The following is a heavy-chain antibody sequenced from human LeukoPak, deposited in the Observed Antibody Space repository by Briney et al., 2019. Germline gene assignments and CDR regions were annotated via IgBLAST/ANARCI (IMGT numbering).Heavy chain of an antibody. D-gene: IGHD2-2*02. Sequence: GGSLRLSCAASGFTLSSYWMSWVRQAPGKGLGWVANIKQDGSEKYYVDSVKGRFTISRDNAKNTLYLQMNSLRAEDTAVYYCAREEYCSSTSCYRDYFDYWGQGTLVTVSS. V-gene: IGHV3-7*01. CDR1: GFTLSSYW. CDR2: IKQDGSEK. CDR3: AREEYCSSTSCYRDYFDY. J-gene: IGHJ4*02.